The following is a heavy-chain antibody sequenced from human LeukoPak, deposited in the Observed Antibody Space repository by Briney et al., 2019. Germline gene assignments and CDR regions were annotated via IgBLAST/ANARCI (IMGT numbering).Heavy chain of an antibody. CDR1: GFTFSSYA. V-gene: IGHV3-23*01. CDR2: ISGSGGST. Sequence: GESLRLSCAASGFTFSSYAMSWVRQAPGKGLEWVSAISGSGGSTYYADSVKGRFTISRDNSKNTLYLQMNSLRAEDTAVYYCHCSGASCYSSNLGFDSWGQGILVTVSS. D-gene: IGHD2-15*01. J-gene: IGHJ5*01. CDR3: HCSGASCYSSNLGFDS.